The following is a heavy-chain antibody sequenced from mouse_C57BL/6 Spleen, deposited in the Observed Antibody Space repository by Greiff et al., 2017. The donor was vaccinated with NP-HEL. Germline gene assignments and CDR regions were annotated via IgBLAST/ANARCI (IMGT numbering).Heavy chain of an antibody. Sequence: VKLQQPGAELVRPGSSVKLSCKASGYTFTSYWMDWVKQRPGQGLEWIGNIYPSDSETHYNQKFKDKATLTVDKSSSTAYMQLSSLTSEDSAVYYCASHYYGSSQFDYWGQGTTLTVSS. CDR1: GYTFTSYW. V-gene: IGHV1-61*01. J-gene: IGHJ2*01. CDR3: ASHYYGSSQFDY. D-gene: IGHD1-1*01. CDR2: IYPSDSET.